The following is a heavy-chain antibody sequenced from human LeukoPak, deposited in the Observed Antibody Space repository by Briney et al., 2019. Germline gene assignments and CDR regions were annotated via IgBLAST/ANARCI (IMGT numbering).Heavy chain of an antibody. J-gene: IGHJ5*02. Sequence: GRSLRLSCAASGFTFSSYGMHWVRQAPGKGLEWVAVIWYDGSNKYYADSVKGRFTISRDNSKNTLYLQMNSLRAEDTAVYYCARERYQLLKVKWFDPWGQGTLVTVSS. CDR3: ARERYQLLKVKWFDP. CDR1: GFTFSSYG. D-gene: IGHD2-2*01. V-gene: IGHV3-33*01. CDR2: IWYDGSNK.